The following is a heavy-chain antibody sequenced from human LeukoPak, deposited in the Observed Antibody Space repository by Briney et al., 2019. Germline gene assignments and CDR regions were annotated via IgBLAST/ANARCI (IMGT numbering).Heavy chain of an antibody. CDR1: GGSISSHY. CDR2: IYYSGST. Sequence: PSETLSLTCTVSGGSISSHYWSWIRQPPGKGLEWIGYIYYSGSTNYSPSLKSRVSISVDTSKNQFSLKLSSVTAADTAVYYCARDHQYYDSSGYGLGEGMDVWGQGTTVTVSS. V-gene: IGHV4-59*11. CDR3: ARDHQYYDSSGYGLGEGMDV. J-gene: IGHJ6*02. D-gene: IGHD3-22*01.